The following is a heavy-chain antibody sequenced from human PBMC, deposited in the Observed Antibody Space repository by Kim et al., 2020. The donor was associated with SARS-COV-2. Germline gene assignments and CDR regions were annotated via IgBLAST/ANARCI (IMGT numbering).Heavy chain of an antibody. D-gene: IGHD3-16*02. J-gene: IGHJ4*02. CDR3: ARVTVTFGGVIVFSPRNLEYFDY. V-gene: IGHV4-4*02. CDR2: IYHSGST. Sequence: SETLSLTCAVSGGSISSSNWWSWVRQPPGKGLEWIGEIYHSGSTNYNPSLKSRDTISVDKSKNQFALKLSSVTAADTAVYYCARVTVTFGGVIVFSPRNLEYFDYWGQGTLVTVSS. CDR1: GGSISSSNW.